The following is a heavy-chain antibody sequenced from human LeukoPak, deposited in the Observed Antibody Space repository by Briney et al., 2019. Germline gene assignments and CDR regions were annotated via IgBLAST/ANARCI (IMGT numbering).Heavy chain of an antibody. D-gene: IGHD5-24*01. CDR3: AKKSRDGYNPFDC. CDR1: GFTFSRYA. V-gene: IGHV3-23*01. CDR2: ISNSGESP. Sequence: PGGSLRLSCAASGFTFSRYAMSWVRQAPGKGLEWVCGISNSGESPYYANSVEGRFTISRDNSKNTLYLEINSLRAEDTAVYYCAKKSRDGYNPFDCVGQGTLVTVAS. J-gene: IGHJ4*02.